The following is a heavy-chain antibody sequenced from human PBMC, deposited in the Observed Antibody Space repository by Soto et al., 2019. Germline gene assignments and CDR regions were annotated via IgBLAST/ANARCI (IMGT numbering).Heavy chain of an antibody. Sequence: QGQLVQSGAEVKKPGASVKVSCKASGYTFTRYGISWVRQAPGQGLEWMGWISGYNGDTKYAQKFQGRVTMTVDTSXXTAYMELRSLTSDDRAVDYCAKNGHPPYYYYGMDVWGQGTTVTVSS. J-gene: IGHJ6*02. CDR1: GYTFTRYG. CDR2: ISGYNGDT. D-gene: IGHD2-8*01. CDR3: AKNGHPPYYYYGMDV. V-gene: IGHV1-18*01.